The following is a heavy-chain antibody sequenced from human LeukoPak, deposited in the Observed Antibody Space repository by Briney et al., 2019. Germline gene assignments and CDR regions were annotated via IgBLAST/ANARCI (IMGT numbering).Heavy chain of an antibody. D-gene: IGHD4-17*01. CDR3: ARERTDYGDYGLDC. V-gene: IGHV1-18*01. J-gene: IGHJ4*02. CDR2: ISAYNGNT. CDR1: GYTFTSYG. Sequence: ASVKVSCKASGYTFTSYGISWVRQAPGQGLEWMGWISAYNGNTNYAQKLQGRVTMTTDTSTSTAYMELRSLRSDDTAVYYCARERTDYGDYGLDCWGQGTLVTVSS.